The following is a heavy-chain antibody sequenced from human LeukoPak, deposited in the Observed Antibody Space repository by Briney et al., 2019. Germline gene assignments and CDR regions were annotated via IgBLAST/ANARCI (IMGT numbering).Heavy chain of an antibody. J-gene: IGHJ6*03. CDR1: GFTFSSYA. D-gene: IGHD2-2*01. V-gene: IGHV3-23*01. CDR2: ISGSGGST. Sequence: GGSLRLSCVASGFTFSSYAMSWVRQAPGKGLEWVSAISGSGGSTYYADSVKGRFTISRDNSKNTLYLQMNSLRAEDTAVYYCAKEAAAILWLYYYYMDVWGKGTTVAVSS. CDR3: AKEAAAILWLYYYYMDV.